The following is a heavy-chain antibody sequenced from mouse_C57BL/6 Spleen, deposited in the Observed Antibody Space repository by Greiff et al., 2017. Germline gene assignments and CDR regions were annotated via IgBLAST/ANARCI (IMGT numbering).Heavy chain of an antibody. V-gene: IGHV5-16*01. CDR2: INYDGSST. CDR3: ARYDYDAMDY. D-gene: IGHD2-10*02. J-gene: IGHJ4*01. Sequence: EVKLVESEGGLVQPGSSMKLSCTASGFTFSDYYMAWVRQVPEKGLEWVANINYDGSSTYYLDSLKSRFIISRDNAKNILYLQMSSLKSEDTATYYCARYDYDAMDYWGQGTSVTVSS. CDR1: GFTFSDYY.